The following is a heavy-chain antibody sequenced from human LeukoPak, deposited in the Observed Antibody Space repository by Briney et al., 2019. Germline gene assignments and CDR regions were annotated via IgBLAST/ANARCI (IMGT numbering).Heavy chain of an antibody. Sequence: KPSETLSLTCTVSGGSISSYYWSWIRQPAGKGLEWIGRIYTSGSTNYNPSLKSRVTMSADTSKNQFSLKLSSVTAADTAVYYCARDEGCGGDCYVPPDYWGQGTLVTVSS. CDR2: IYTSGST. CDR1: GGSISSYY. CDR3: ARDEGCGGDCYVPPDY. D-gene: IGHD2-21*01. V-gene: IGHV4-4*07. J-gene: IGHJ4*02.